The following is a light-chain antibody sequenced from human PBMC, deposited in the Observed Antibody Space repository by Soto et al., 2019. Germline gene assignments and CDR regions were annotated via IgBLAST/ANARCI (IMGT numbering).Light chain of an antibody. V-gene: IGKV3D-20*02. J-gene: IGKJ5*01. CDR1: QSVRSTF. Sequence: MVLTQAPRAPSLSRGARSTLSCMASQSVRSTFVSWHHQKPGQAPRVLIYGASNRATGIPDRFSVSGSGTDFTLTIRTLEAEDFAVYYGQQPSNWPPTFGQGTRLEIK. CDR2: GAS. CDR3: QQPSNWPPT.